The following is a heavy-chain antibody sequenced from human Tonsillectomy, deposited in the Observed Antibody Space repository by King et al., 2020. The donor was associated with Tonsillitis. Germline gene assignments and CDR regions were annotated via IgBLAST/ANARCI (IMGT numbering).Heavy chain of an antibody. J-gene: IGHJ4*02. CDR1: GFTFSSYG. CDR3: ARDCDYNRWFGELGGADY. CDR2: ISYDGSNK. V-gene: IGHV3-33*05. D-gene: IGHD3-10*01. Sequence: VQLVESGGGVVQPGRSLRLSCAASGFTFSSYGMHWVRQAPSKGLEWVAVISYDGSNKYYADSVKGRFTISRDNSKNTLYLQMNSLRAEDTAVYYCARDCDYNRWFGELGGADYWGQGTLVTVSS.